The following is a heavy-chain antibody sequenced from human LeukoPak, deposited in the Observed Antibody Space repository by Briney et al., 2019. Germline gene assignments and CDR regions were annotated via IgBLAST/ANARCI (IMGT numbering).Heavy chain of an antibody. J-gene: IGHJ4*02. CDR3: ARVRWVTAMVTGPYFDY. D-gene: IGHD5-18*01. CDR2: LYYSGSN. CDR1: GRPLRSFY. V-gene: IGHV4-59*01. Sequence: SETLSLICTVSGRPLRSFYWSWIRQPPGKGLVWIGYLYYSGSNNYNPSLKSRVTISVDTSKNQFSLKLSSVTAADTAVYYCARVRWVTAMVTGPYFDYWGQGTLVTVSS.